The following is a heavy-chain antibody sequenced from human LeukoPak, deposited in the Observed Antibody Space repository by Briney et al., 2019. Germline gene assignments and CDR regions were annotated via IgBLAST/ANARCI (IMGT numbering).Heavy chain of an antibody. Sequence: GGSLRLSCAVSGFTFSKAWMSWVRQAPGKGLEWVANINQGGSERHYVGSVEGRFTISRDNAKNSLYLQVSSLRAEDTAVYYCARDYYGSGSYYYYYFDYWGQGTLVTVSS. CDR2: INQGGSER. J-gene: IGHJ4*02. CDR3: ARDYYGSGSYYYYYFDY. D-gene: IGHD3-10*01. V-gene: IGHV3-7*03. CDR1: GFTFSKAW.